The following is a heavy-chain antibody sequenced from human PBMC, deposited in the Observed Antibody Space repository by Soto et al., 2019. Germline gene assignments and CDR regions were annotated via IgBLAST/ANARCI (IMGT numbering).Heavy chain of an antibody. CDR1: GGSISSYY. Sequence: SETLSLTCTVSGGSISSYYWSWIRQPPGKGLEWIGYIYYSGSTNYNPSLKSRVTISVDTSKNQFSLKLSSVTAADTAVYYCAREDDYGDYEGWFDPWGQGTLVTVSS. D-gene: IGHD4-17*01. V-gene: IGHV4-59*01. J-gene: IGHJ5*02. CDR3: AREDDYGDYEGWFDP. CDR2: IYYSGST.